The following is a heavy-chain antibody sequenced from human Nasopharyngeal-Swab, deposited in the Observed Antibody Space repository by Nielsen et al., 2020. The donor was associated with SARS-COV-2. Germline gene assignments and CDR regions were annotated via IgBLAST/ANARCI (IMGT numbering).Heavy chain of an antibody. CDR1: GFTFSSYA. CDR3: VKGAAVAGIFLDY. V-gene: IGHV3-64D*08. Sequence: GESLKISYSASGFTFSSYAMHWVRQAPGKGLEYVSAISSNGGSTYYADSVKGRFTISRDNSKNTLYLQMSSLRAEDTAVYYCVKGAAVAGIFLDYWGQGTLVTVSS. CDR2: ISSNGGST. D-gene: IGHD6-19*01. J-gene: IGHJ4*02.